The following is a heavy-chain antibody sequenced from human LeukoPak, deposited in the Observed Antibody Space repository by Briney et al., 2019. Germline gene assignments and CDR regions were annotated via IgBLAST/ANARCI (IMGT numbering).Heavy chain of an antibody. D-gene: IGHD1-1*01. CDR1: GFTFSAYT. CDR3: ARDGGSYNFDI. J-gene: IGHJ3*02. V-gene: IGHV3-48*01. Sequence: GGSLRLSCAASGFTFSAYTMSWVRQAPGKGLEWVSYISTNSRTISYADSVKGRFTISRDNAKNSLFLQMNSLRAEDTAVYYCARDGGSYNFDIWGQGTMVTVSS. CDR2: ISTNSRTI.